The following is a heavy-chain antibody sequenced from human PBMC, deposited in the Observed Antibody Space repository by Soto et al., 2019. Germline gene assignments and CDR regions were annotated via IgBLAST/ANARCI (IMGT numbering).Heavy chain of an antibody. CDR1: GFTFSSYG. D-gene: IGHD3-22*01. Sequence: GGSLRLSCAASGFTFSSYGMHWVRQAPGKGLEWVAVIWYDGSNKYYADSVKGRFTISRDNSKNTLYLQMNSLRAEDTAVYYCARGTMITFAHPYYYGMDVWGQGTTVTVSS. J-gene: IGHJ6*02. CDR3: ARGTMITFAHPYYYGMDV. CDR2: IWYDGSNK. V-gene: IGHV3-33*01.